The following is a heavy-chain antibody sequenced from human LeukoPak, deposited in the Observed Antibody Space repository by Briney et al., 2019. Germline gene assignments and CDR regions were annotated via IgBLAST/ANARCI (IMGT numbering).Heavy chain of an antibody. V-gene: IGHV3-33*01. Sequence: PGVSLRLSCAASGFTFSSYGMHWVRQAPGKGLEWVAVIWYDGSNKYYADSVEGRFTISRDNSKNTLYLQMNSLRAEDTAVYYCARDPSLTIGYWGQGTLVTVSS. CDR2: IWYDGSNK. J-gene: IGHJ4*02. D-gene: IGHD4/OR15-4a*01. CDR3: ARDPSLTIGY. CDR1: GFTFSSYG.